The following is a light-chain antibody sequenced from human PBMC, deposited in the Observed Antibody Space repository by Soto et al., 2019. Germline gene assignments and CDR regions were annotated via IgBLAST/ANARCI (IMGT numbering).Light chain of an antibody. Sequence: EIVLTQSPATLSLSPGERATLSCRASQSVSSYLLWYQQKPDQAPRLLIYDASNRASGTPARFSGSGSETDFTLTISSLEPEDFAVYYCQHRMNWPLTFGQGTRLEIK. J-gene: IGKJ5*01. V-gene: IGKV3-11*01. CDR3: QHRMNWPLT. CDR2: DAS. CDR1: QSVSSY.